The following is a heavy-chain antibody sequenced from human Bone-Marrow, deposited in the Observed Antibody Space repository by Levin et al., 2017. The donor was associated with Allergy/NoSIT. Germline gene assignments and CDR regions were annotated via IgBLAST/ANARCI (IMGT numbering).Heavy chain of an antibody. CDR1: GFTFKTYA. V-gene: IGHV3-30*18. D-gene: IGHD2-2*02. Sequence: GESLKISCAASGFTFKTYAMEWVRQAPGKGLEWLAGITYEGSNKFYADSVRGRFIISRDNSLNTLYLEMKSLTLDDTAMYYCAKDIHSVEGMDAWGPGTSVTVSS. CDR2: ITYEGSNK. J-gene: IGHJ6*02. CDR3: AKDIHSVEGMDA.